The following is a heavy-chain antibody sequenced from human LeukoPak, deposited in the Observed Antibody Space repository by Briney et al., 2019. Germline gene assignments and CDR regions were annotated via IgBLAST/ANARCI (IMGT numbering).Heavy chain of an antibody. CDR1: GFTFDDYA. Sequence: PGGSLRLSCAASGFTFDDYAMHWVRQAPGKGLEWVSGISWNSGSIGYADSVKGRFTISRDDAKNSLYLQMNSLRPEDTAFYYCAKLRLPGQYDAFDIWGQGTMVTVSS. CDR2: ISWNSGSI. CDR3: AKLRLPGQYDAFDI. J-gene: IGHJ3*02. V-gene: IGHV3-9*01. D-gene: IGHD5-12*01.